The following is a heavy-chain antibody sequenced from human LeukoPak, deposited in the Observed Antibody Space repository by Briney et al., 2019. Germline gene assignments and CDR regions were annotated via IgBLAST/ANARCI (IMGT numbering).Heavy chain of an antibody. CDR2: IKPDGSEK. J-gene: IGHJ4*02. CDR1: GFTFSGSA. V-gene: IGHV3-7*03. CDR3: AKDNVVVVAATDY. D-gene: IGHD2-15*01. Sequence: GGSLRLSCAASGFTFSGSAMHWVRQAPGKGLEWVANIKPDGSEKYYVDSVKGRFTISRDNSKNTLYLQMNSLRAEDTAVYYCAKDNVVVVAATDYWGQGTLVTVSS.